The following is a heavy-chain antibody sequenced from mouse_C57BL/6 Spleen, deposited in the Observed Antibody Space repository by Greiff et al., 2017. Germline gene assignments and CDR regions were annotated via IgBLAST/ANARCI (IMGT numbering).Heavy chain of an antibody. J-gene: IGHJ1*03. CDR2: ISYDGSN. CDR1: GYSITSGYY. Sequence: DVHLVESGPGLVKPSQSLSLTCSVTGYSITSGYYWNWIRQFPGNKLEWMGYISYDGSNNYNPSLKNRISITRDTSKNQFFLKLNSVTTEDTATYYCARDGYGGDWYFDVWGTGTTVTVSS. V-gene: IGHV3-6*01. CDR3: ARDGYGGDWYFDV. D-gene: IGHD2-2*01.